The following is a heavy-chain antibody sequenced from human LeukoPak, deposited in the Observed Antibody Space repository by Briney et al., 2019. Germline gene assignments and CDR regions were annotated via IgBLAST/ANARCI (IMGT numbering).Heavy chain of an antibody. Sequence: SETLSLTCTVSGGSISSGGYYWSWIRQHPGKGLEWIGYIYYSGSTYYNPSLKSRVTISVGTSKNQFSLKLSSVTAADTAVYYCARVGDDYVDYWGQGTLVTVSS. J-gene: IGHJ4*02. CDR2: IYYSGST. D-gene: IGHD3-16*01. CDR1: GGSISSGGYY. CDR3: ARVGDDYVDY. V-gene: IGHV4-31*03.